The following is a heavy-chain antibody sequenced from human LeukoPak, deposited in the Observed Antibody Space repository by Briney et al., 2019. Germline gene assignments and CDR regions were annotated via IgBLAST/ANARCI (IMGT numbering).Heavy chain of an antibody. D-gene: IGHD4-17*01. CDR2: IYYSGTT. J-gene: IGHJ4*02. Sequence: SETLSLTCTVSGGSISSYYWSWIRQPPGKGLEWIGHIYYSGTTNYNPSLKSRVTMSVVTSKKQFSLKVSSVTAADTAVYYCARGFGDHGLNYFDYWGQGTLVTVSS. CDR3: ARGFGDHGLNYFDY. CDR1: GGSISSYY. V-gene: IGHV4-59*01.